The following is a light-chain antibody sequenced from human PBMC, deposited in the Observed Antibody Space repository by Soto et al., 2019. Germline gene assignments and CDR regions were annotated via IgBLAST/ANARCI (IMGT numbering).Light chain of an antibody. CDR3: MQGLRTPWT. V-gene: IGKV2-28*01. Sequence: DLVMTQSPLSLPVTPGEPASISCRSSQSLLESNGYNCLDWYLQRPGQSPQLLIYFGSYRASGVPDRFSGSGSGTDFTLKISRVEAEDVGVYYCMQGLRTPWTFGQGTKVEIK. CDR1: QSLLESNGYNC. J-gene: IGKJ1*01. CDR2: FGS.